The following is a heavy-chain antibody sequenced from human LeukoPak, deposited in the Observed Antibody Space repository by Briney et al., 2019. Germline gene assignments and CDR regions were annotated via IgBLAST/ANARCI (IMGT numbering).Heavy chain of an antibody. J-gene: IGHJ6*02. CDR1: GYTFTSYD. D-gene: IGHD1-26*01. Sequence: ASVKVSCKASGYTFTSYDINWVRQAPGQGLEWMGWMNPNSGNTGYAQKFQGRVTMTRNTSISTAYMELSSLRSEDTAVYYSASAHPGGSYESMDVWGQGTTVTVSS. CDR2: MNPNSGNT. CDR3: ASAHPGGSYESMDV. V-gene: IGHV1-8*01.